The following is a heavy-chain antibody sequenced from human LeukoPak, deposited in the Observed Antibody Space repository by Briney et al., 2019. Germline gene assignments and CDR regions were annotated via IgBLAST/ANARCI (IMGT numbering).Heavy chain of an antibody. D-gene: IGHD2-15*01. V-gene: IGHV4-61*01. Sequence: SETLSLTCTVSGGSVSSGSYYWSWIRQPPGKGLEWVGYIYYSGSTNYNPSLKSRVTISVDTSKNQFSLKLSSVTAADTAVYYCARVSLGYCSGGSCSWGETGYYYYGMDVWGQGTTVTVSS. CDR2: IYYSGST. J-gene: IGHJ6*02. CDR3: ARVSLGYCSGGSCSWGETGYYYYGMDV. CDR1: GGSVSSGSYY.